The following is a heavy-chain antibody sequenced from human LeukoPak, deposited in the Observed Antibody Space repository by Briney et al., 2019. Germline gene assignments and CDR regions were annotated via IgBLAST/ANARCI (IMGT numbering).Heavy chain of an antibody. CDR1: GYTFTSYD. V-gene: IGHV1-8*02. CDR3: ARGAWYNSAYTALHYFDY. D-gene: IGHD6-19*01. Sequence: ASVKVSCKASGYTFTSYDINWVRQATGQGLEWMGWMNPNNGNAGYAQKFQDKVTMTRDTSISTAYMELSSLRSEDTAIYYCARGAWYNSAYTALHYFDYWGQGTLVTVSS. J-gene: IGHJ4*02. CDR2: MNPNNGNA.